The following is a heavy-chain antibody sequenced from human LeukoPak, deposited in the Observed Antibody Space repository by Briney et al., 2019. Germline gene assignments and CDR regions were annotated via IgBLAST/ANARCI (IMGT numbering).Heavy chain of an antibody. J-gene: IGHJ3*02. CDR1: GFNFDDYA. CDR2: ISWNSGRK. CDR3: AKAYATAMVKGDAFDI. D-gene: IGHD5-18*01. Sequence: GGSLRLSCAASGFNFDDYAMHWVRQGPGKGLEWVSGISWNSGRKGYADSVKGRFTISRDNAKNSLYLQMNSLRAEDTALYYCAKAYATAMVKGDAFDIWGQGAMVTVSS. V-gene: IGHV3-9*01.